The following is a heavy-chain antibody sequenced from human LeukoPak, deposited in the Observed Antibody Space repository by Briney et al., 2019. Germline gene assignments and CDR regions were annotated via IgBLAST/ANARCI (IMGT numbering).Heavy chain of an antibody. CDR2: ISGSGGST. V-gene: IGHV3-23*01. J-gene: IGHJ4*02. CDR1: GVTFSSYA. Sequence: PGGSLRLSCAASGVTFSSYAMSWVRQAPGKGLEWVSAISGSGGSTYYADSVKGRFTISRDNSKNRLYLQMNSLRAEDTAGYDCARNSDSRKWGFLYYFDYWGQGTLVTVSS. CDR3: ARNSDSRKWGFLYYFDY. D-gene: IGHD1-26*01.